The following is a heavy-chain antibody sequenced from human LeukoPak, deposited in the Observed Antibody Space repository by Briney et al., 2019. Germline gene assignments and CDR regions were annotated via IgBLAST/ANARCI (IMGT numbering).Heavy chain of an antibody. J-gene: IGHJ6*02. CDR2: IWYDGSNK. D-gene: IGHD2/OR15-2a*01. CDR3: ARDPHRIKGYYYGMDV. CDR1: GFTFSSYG. V-gene: IGHV3-33*01. Sequence: GGSLRLSCAASGFTFSSYGMHWVRQAPGKGLEWVAGIWYDGSNKYYADSVKGRFTISRDNSKNTLYLQMNSLRAEDTAVYYCARDPHRIKGYYYGMDVWGQGTTVTVSS.